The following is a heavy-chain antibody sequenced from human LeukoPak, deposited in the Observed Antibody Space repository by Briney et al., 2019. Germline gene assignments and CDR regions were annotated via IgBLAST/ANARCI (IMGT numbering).Heavy chain of an antibody. D-gene: IGHD2-2*01. J-gene: IGHJ3*02. V-gene: IGHV3-7*03. CDR3: AKFENIVVVPAAIAFDI. CDR2: IKQDGSEK. Sequence: GGSLRLSCAAFGFTFSTYWMSWVRQAPGKGLEWVANIKQDGSEKYYVDSVKGRFTISRDNSKNTLYLQMNSLRAEDTAVYYCAKFENIVVVPAAIAFDIWGQGTMVTVSS. CDR1: GFTFSTYW.